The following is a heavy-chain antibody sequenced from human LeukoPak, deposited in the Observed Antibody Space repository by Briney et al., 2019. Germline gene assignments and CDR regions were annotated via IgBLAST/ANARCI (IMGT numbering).Heavy chain of an antibody. D-gene: IGHD3-10*01. J-gene: IGHJ4*02. Sequence: SETLSLTCAVYGGSFSGYYWSWIRQPPGKGLEWIGEINHSGSTNYNPSLKSRVTISVDTSKNQFSLKLSSVTAADTAVYYCARITMVRGPLDYWGQGTLVTVSS. V-gene: IGHV4-34*01. CDR3: ARITMVRGPLDY. CDR1: GGSFSGYY. CDR2: INHSGST.